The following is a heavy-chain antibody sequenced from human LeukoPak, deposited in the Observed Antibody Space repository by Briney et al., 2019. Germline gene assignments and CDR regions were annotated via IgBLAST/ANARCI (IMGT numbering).Heavy chain of an antibody. Sequence: GALRLSLAGSGFTFSIHSNKWVRQAPGKGLEWVSSICSSSSYIYYADSVKGRFTISRDNSKNTLYLQINSLRDEDMSVYYCAKVYYDSSSRSGDAFDIWGQGTMVTVSS. CDR1: GFTFSIHS. CDR3: AKVYYDSSSRSGDAFDI. D-gene: IGHD3-22*01. V-gene: IGHV3-21*04. CDR2: ICSSSSYI. J-gene: IGHJ3*02.